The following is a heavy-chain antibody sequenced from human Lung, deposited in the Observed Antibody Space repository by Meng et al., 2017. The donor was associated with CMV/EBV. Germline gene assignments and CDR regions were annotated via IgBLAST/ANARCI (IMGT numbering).Heavy chain of an antibody. CDR1: GFTFRNYW. V-gene: IGHV3-74*01. CDR2: LSDGGSNT. Sequence: LCCTASGFTFRNYWRHWVRQAPGKGLVWVSRLSDGGSNTAYADSVKGRFTISRDNAKNTLYLQMHSLTTEDTAVYYCARGGPQFDYWGQGTLVTVSS. J-gene: IGHJ4*02. CDR3: ARGGPQFDY.